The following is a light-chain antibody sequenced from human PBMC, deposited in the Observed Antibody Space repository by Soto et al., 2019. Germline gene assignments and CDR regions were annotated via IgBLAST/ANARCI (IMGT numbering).Light chain of an antibody. Sequence: QSVLTQPPSVSGAPGQRVTISCTGSSSNIGAGYDVHWYQQLPGAAPKLLIYVNSNRPSGVPDRFSGSKSGTSASLAITGXXAXXXXDYYCQSYDSSLSVVFGGGTKLTVL. CDR2: VNS. CDR1: SSNIGAGYD. V-gene: IGLV1-40*01. CDR3: QSYDSSLSVV. J-gene: IGLJ2*01.